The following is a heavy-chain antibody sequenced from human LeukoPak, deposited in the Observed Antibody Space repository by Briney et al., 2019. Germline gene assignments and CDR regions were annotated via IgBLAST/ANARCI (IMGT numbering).Heavy chain of an antibody. Sequence: SETLSLTCTVSGGSIRNFYWSWIRQTPGKGLEWIGYVYNGGTSYNPSLKSRVTISVDTSKNQFSLNLNSVTAADTAVYYCARDYGGKFDYWGQGTLVTVSS. CDR3: ARDYGGKFDY. D-gene: IGHD4-23*01. CDR2: VYNGGT. J-gene: IGHJ4*02. CDR1: GGSIRNFY. V-gene: IGHV4-59*01.